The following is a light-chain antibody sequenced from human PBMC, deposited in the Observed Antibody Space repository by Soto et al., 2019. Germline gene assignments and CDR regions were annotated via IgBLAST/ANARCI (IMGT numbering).Light chain of an antibody. CDR3: CSYAGSPRYV. CDR2: DVS. J-gene: IGLJ1*01. Sequence: QSALTQPRSVSGSPGQSVTISCTGTSSDVGGYNYVSWYQQHPGKAPKVMIYDVSERPSGVHDRFPGSKSGNTASLTISGLQAEDEADYYCCSYAGSPRYVFGTGTKLTVL. V-gene: IGLV2-11*01. CDR1: SSDVGGYNY.